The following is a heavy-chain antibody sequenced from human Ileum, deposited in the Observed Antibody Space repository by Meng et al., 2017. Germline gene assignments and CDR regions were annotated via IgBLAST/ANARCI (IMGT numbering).Heavy chain of an antibody. CDR2: IHYTGST. D-gene: IGHD2-2*01. V-gene: IGHV4-31*03. Sequence: QVQLQESGPGLVKVSQTLSCTRTVSGGSIGSAAYYWTWIRQHPAKGLEWIGYIHYTGSTSYNPSLESRTSTSIDTSNNQFSLKVTSVTAADTAVYYCARGVSAAGLFDNWGPGTLVTVSS. J-gene: IGHJ4*02. CDR1: GGSIGSAAYY. CDR3: ARGVSAAGLFDN.